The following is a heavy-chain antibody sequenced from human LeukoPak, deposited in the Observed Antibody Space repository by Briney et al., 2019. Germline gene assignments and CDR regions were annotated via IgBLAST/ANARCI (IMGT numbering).Heavy chain of an antibody. V-gene: IGHV1-8*01. J-gene: IGHJ6*03. CDR2: MNPNSGNT. Sequence: GASVKVSCKASGYTFTSYDINWVRQATGQGLEWMGWMNPNSGNTGYAQKFQGRVTMTRNTSISTAYMELSSLRSEDTAVYYCARGVDRSPYYYYYMDVWGKGTTVTISS. CDR3: ARGVDRSPYYYYYMDV. D-gene: IGHD1-14*01. CDR1: GYTFTSYD.